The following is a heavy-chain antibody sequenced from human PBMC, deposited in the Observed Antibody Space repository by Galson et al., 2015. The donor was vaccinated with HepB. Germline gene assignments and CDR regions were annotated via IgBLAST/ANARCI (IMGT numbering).Heavy chain of an antibody. J-gene: IGHJ4*02. CDR1: GFTFSSYA. CDR2: ISYDGSNK. CDR3: AILGYEDFDY. V-gene: IGHV3-30*04. D-gene: IGHD2-15*01. Sequence: SLRLSCAASGFTFSSYAMHWVRQAPGKRLEWVAVISYDGSNKYYADSVKGRFTISRDNSKNTLYLQMNSLRTEDTAVYYCAILGYEDFDYWGQGTLVTVSS.